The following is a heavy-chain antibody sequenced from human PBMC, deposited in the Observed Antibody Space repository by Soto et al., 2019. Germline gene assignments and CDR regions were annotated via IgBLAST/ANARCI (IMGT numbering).Heavy chain of an antibody. D-gene: IGHD6-6*01. CDR3: AKVTYSSSFMPPYYYGMDV. V-gene: IGHV3-23*01. CDR2: ISGSGGST. J-gene: IGHJ6*02. Sequence: GSLRLSCAASGFTFSSYAMSWVRQAPGKGLEWVSAISGSGGSTYYADSVKGRFTISRDNSKNTLYLQMNSLRAEDTAVYYCAKVTYSSSFMPPYYYGMDVWGQGTTVTVSS. CDR1: GFTFSSYA.